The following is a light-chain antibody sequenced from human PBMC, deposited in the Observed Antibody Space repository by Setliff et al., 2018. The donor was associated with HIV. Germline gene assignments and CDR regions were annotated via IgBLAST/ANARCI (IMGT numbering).Light chain of an antibody. J-gene: IGLJ2*01. CDR3: SSYTSSSTPVV. CDR2: DVS. Sequence: LTQPASVSGSPGQSITISCTGTSSDVGGYNYVSWYQQHPGKAPKLMIYDVSNRPSGVSNRFSGSKSGNTASLTISGLQAEDEADYYCSSYTSSSTPVVFGGGTKVTVL. V-gene: IGLV2-14*03. CDR1: SSDVGGYNY.